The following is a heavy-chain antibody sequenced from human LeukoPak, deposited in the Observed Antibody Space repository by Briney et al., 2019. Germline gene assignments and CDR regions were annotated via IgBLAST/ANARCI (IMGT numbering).Heavy chain of an antibody. Sequence: ASVKVSCKASGYNFEILGISWVRQAPRQALEWMGWISAYEGNTDYAQNFEDRVTMTTDTSTNTAYMDLRNLTSDDTAVYYCARTLGGFTVDRATGFDLWGRGTLVTVSS. CDR2: ISAYEGNT. CDR1: GYNFEILG. D-gene: IGHD5-24*01. V-gene: IGHV1-18*01. J-gene: IGHJ2*01. CDR3: ARTLGGFTVDRATGFDL.